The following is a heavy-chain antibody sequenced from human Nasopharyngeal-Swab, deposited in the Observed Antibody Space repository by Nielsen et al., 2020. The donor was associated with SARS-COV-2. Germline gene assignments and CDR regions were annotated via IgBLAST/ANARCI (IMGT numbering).Heavy chain of an antibody. Sequence: GGSLRLSSAASGFMLGDYAMHWVRQTPGKGLEWVSGITWNSGIIGYADSEKGRFTISRDNGKKSLYLQMNSLRPEDTAFYYCAKRESYWYFDLWGRGTLVSVSS. CDR2: ITWNSGII. CDR3: AKRESYWYFDL. CDR1: GFMLGDYA. D-gene: IGHD3-10*01. J-gene: IGHJ2*01. V-gene: IGHV3-9*01.